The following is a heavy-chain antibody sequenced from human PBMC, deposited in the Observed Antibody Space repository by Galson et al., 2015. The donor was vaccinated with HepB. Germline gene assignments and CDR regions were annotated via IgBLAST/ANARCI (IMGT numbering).Heavy chain of an antibody. CDR1: GYTFTSYG. D-gene: IGHD3-22*01. V-gene: IGHV1-18*04. CDR2: ISAYNGNT. CDR3: ARDESYYDSSGYHPYYFDY. Sequence: SVRVYCTASGYTFTSYGISWVRQAPGQGLEWMGWISAYNGNTNYAQKLQGRVTMTTDTSTSTAYMELRSLRSDDTAVYYCARDESYYDSSGYHPYYFDYWGQGTLVTVSS. J-gene: IGHJ4*02.